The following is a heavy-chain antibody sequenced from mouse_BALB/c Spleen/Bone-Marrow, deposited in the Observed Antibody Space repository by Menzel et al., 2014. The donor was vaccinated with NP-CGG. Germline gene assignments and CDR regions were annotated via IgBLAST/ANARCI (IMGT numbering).Heavy chain of an antibody. CDR3: ARPEGGGYFDY. D-gene: IGHD1-1*02. V-gene: IGHV1-62-2*01. CDR2: FYPGSGSI. Sequence: VKLVESGAGLVKPGASVKLSCKASGYTFTEYIIHWVKPRSGQGLEWIGWFYPGSGSIKYNEKFKDKATLTADKSSSTVYMELSRLTSEDSAVYFCARPEGGGYFDYWGQGTTLTVSS. J-gene: IGHJ2*01. CDR1: GYTFTEYI.